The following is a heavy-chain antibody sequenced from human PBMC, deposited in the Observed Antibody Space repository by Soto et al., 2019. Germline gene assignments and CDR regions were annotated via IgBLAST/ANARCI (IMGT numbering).Heavy chain of an antibody. D-gene: IGHD3-9*01. Sequence: GKGREWNGYIYSSGSTYYTPSLKSRVTISVDTSKNQFSLKLSSVTAADTAVYYCARTGAHGYFDIFFFQAEDGIRDTVPVSAFLLNRSSDL. CDR2: IYSSGST. V-gene: IGHV4-59*01. J-gene: IGHJ2*01. CDR3: ARTGAHGYFDIFFFQAEDGIRDTVPVSAFLLNRSSDL.